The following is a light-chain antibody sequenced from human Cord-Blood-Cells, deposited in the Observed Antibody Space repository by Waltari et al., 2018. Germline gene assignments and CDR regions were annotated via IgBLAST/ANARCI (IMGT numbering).Light chain of an antibody. CDR2: DVS. J-gene: IGLJ1*01. Sequence: QSALTQPRSVSGSPGQSVTISCTGTSRDVGGYNYVSWYQQHPGKAPKPMIYDVSKRPSGVPDRFSGSKSGNTASLTISGLQAEDEADYYCCSYAGSYVFGTGTKVTVL. CDR3: CSYAGSYV. CDR1: SRDVGGYNY. V-gene: IGLV2-11*01.